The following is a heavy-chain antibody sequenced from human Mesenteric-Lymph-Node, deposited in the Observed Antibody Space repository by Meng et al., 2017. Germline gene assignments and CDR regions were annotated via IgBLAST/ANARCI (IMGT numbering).Heavy chain of an antibody. CDR2: IKQGGSEK. J-gene: IGHJ6*02. CDR1: GFTFSDYW. V-gene: IGHV3-7*01. Sequence: GESLKISCAASGFTFSDYWMSWVRQAPGKGLEWVANIKQGGSEKYYVDSVKGRFTISRDDAKNSLYLQMNSLRAEDTAVYYCASTKWYYDSSGYYWFHNLGRGDYGMDVWGQGTTVTVSS. D-gene: IGHD3-22*01. CDR3: ASTKWYYDSSGYYWFHNLGRGDYGMDV.